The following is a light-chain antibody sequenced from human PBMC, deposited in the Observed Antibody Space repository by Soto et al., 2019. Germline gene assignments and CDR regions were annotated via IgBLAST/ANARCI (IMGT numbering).Light chain of an antibody. CDR1: SSDVGGYNY. Sequence: QSVLTQPASVSGSPAQSITISCTGTSSDVGGYNYVSWYQQHPGKAPKLMIYEVSNRPSGVSNRFSGSKSGNTASLTISGLQAEDEADYYCSSYTSSSTPYVVFGGGTKVTVL. J-gene: IGLJ2*01. CDR2: EVS. CDR3: SSYTSSSTPYVV. V-gene: IGLV2-14*01.